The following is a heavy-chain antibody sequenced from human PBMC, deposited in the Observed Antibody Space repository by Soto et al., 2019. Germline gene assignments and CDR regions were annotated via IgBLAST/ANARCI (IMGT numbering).Heavy chain of an antibody. Sequence: QVQLQQWGAGLLKPSETLSLTCAVYGGSFSGYYWSWIRQPPGKGLEWIGEINHSGSTNYNPSLKSRVTISVDTSKNQFSLKLSSVTDADTAVYYCARGKSKSPKPYSSGWYVYWGQGTLVTVSS. D-gene: IGHD6-19*01. V-gene: IGHV4-34*01. J-gene: IGHJ4*02. CDR2: INHSGST. CDR3: ARGKSKSPKPYSSGWYVY. CDR1: GGSFSGYY.